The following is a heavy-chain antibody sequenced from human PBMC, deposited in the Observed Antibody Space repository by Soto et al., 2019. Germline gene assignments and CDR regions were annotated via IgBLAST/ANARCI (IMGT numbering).Heavy chain of an antibody. CDR3: ARSSRQIPPTDY. CDR2: IYYSGST. J-gene: IGHJ4*02. CDR1: GGSISSGGYY. Sequence: SETLSLTCTVSGGSISSGGYYWSWIRQHPGKGLEWIGYIYYSGSTYYNPSLKSRVTISVDTSKNQFSLKLRSVTAADTAVYYCARSSRQIPPTDYWGQGTLVTVSS. V-gene: IGHV4-31*03.